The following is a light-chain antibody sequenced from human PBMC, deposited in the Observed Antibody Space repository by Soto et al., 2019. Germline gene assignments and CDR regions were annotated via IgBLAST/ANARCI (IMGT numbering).Light chain of an antibody. CDR3: QQYHYWPIT. Sequence: ERVMTQSPATLSASPGERVTLSCRASQSVASSVAWYQQKPGQSPRLILYGASTRATRFPARFSGSGSGTEFTLTISSLQSEDFAVYLFQQYHYWPITFGQGTRLEIK. CDR1: QSVASS. CDR2: GAS. V-gene: IGKV3-15*01. J-gene: IGKJ5*01.